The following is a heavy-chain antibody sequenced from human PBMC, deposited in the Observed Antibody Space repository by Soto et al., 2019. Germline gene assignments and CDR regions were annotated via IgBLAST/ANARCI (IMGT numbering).Heavy chain of an antibody. CDR2: IYTSGST. J-gene: IGHJ6*02. D-gene: IGHD6-13*01. V-gene: IGHV4-4*07. Sequence: LSLTCTVSGGSISSYYWSWIRQPAGKGLEWIGRIYTSGSTNYNPSLKSRVTMSVDTSKNQFSLKLSSVTAADTAVYYCAREPSYSSSWGAYYYYGMDVWGQGTTVTVSS. CDR1: GGSISSYY. CDR3: AREPSYSSSWGAYYYYGMDV.